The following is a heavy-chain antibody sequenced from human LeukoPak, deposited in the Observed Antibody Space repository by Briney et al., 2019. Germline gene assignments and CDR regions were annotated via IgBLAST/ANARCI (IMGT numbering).Heavy chain of an antibody. CDR3: ARGGSPVHYYYMDV. D-gene: IGHD1-1*01. J-gene: IGHJ6*03. Sequence: GGSLRLSCAASGFTFSRYSMNWVRQAPGKGLEGVSSISSSSSYIYYADSVKGRFTISRDNAKNTLYLQMNSLRAEDTAVYYCARGGSPVHYYYMDVWGKGTTVTISS. CDR1: GFTFSRYS. CDR2: ISSSSSYI. V-gene: IGHV3-21*01.